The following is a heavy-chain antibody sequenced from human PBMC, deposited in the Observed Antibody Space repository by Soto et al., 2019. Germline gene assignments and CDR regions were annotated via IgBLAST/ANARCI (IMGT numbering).Heavy chain of an antibody. J-gene: IGHJ4*02. V-gene: IGHV3-30-3*01. CDR3: ARARSSGYALDY. CDR1: GFFFSTYS. CDR2: VSYDGSTN. Sequence: PGGSRRLSCAASGFFFSTYSMDWVRQAPGKGLEWVAMVSYDGSTNSYADSVKGRFTIFRANSNNTMYMQMNSLRSDDAAVYYCARARSSGYALDYWGQGTPVTVSS. D-gene: IGHD5-12*01.